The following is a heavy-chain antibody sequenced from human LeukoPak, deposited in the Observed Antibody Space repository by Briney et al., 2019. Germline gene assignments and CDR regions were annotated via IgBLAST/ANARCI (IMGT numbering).Heavy chain of an antibody. CDR2: MNPNSGNT. D-gene: IGHD3-16*01. V-gene: IGHV1-8*01. CDR1: GYTFTSYD. J-gene: IGHJ4*02. CDR3: AGKIMMVGGGGG. Sequence: ASVTVSFKASGYTFTSYDINWVRQATGQGLEWMGWMNPNSGNTGYAQKFQGRVTMTRNTSISKDYMELSSLRSEDTAVYYCAGKIMMVGGGGGWGQGTLVTVSS.